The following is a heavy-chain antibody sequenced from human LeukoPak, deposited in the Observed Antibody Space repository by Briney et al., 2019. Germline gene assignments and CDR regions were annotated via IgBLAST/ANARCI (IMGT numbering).Heavy chain of an antibody. J-gene: IGHJ4*02. Sequence: PSETLSLACAAYGGSFSGYYWSWIPQPPGKGLEWIGYIYYTGSTNYNPSLKSRVTISLDTSNNQFSLKPSSVTAADTALYYCARSKRPPGSGSDWYGRWAPLDNWGQGTLVTVSS. V-gene: IGHV4-59*01. CDR1: GGSFSGYY. D-gene: IGHD2-21*02. CDR3: ARSKRPPGSGSDWYGRWAPLDN. CDR2: IYYTGST.